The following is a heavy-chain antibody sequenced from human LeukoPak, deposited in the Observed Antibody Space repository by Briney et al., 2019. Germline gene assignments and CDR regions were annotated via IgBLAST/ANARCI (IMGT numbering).Heavy chain of an antibody. Sequence: SVKVSCKASGGTFSSYAISWVRQAPGQGLEWMGGIIPIFGTANYAQKFQGRVTITTDESTSTAYMELSSLRSEDTAVYYCAGARPTYYDFWSGYPRDAFDIWGQGTMVTVSS. D-gene: IGHD3-3*01. J-gene: IGHJ3*02. CDR3: AGARPTYYDFWSGYPRDAFDI. CDR1: GGTFSSYA. CDR2: IIPIFGTA. V-gene: IGHV1-69*05.